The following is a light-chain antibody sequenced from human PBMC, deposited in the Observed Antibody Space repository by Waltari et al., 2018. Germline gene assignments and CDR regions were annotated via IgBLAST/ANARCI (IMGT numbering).Light chain of an antibody. Sequence: DTQMTQSPSTLSASVGDRVTITCRASQSISIWLAWYQQRPGKAPKLLIYKASSLESGVPSRFSGSGSGIEFTLTISSLQPDDFATYYCQHYNTYPFTFGPGTKVDIK. J-gene: IGKJ3*01. CDR1: QSISIW. CDR2: KAS. V-gene: IGKV1-5*03. CDR3: QHYNTYPFT.